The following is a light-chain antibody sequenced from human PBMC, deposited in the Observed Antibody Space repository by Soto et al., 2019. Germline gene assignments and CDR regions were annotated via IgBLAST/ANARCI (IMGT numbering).Light chain of an antibody. J-gene: IGKJ1*01. Sequence: DIQMTQSPSTLSASVGDRVTVTCRASQSISHLLAWYQQKPGKAPKLLIYDASNLEPGVPSRFSGSGSWTEFTLTISSLQPGDSATYYCQQYNSLPPWTFGQGTKVEIK. CDR1: QSISHL. CDR2: DAS. V-gene: IGKV1-5*01. CDR3: QQYNSLPPWT.